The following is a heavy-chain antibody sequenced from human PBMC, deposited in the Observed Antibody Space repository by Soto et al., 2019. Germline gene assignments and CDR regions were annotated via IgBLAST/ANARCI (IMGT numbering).Heavy chain of an antibody. J-gene: IGHJ3*02. D-gene: IGHD1-26*01. Sequence: ASVKVSCKASGYTFASYYMRWVRQAPGQGLEWMGIINPSGGSTSYAQKFQGRVTMTRDTSTSTVYMELSSLRSEDTAVYYCARDGTEAFDIWGQGTMVTVSS. CDR2: INPSGGST. V-gene: IGHV1-46*03. CDR3: ARDGTEAFDI. CDR1: GYTFASYY.